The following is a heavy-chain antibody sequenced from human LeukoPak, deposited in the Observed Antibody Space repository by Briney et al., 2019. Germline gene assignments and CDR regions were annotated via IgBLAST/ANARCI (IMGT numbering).Heavy chain of an antibody. Sequence: SVKVSCKASGGTFSSYAISWVRQAPGQGLEWMGRIIPTLGIANYAQKFQGRVTITADKSTSTAYMELSSLRSEDTAVYYCALYDYVWGSYRPFDYWGQGTLVTVSS. V-gene: IGHV1-69*04. D-gene: IGHD3-16*02. CDR1: GGTFSSYA. CDR2: IIPTLGIA. CDR3: ALYDYVWGSYRPFDY. J-gene: IGHJ4*02.